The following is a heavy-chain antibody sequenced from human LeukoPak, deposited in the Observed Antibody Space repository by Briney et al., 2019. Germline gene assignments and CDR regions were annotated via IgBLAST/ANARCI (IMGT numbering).Heavy chain of an antibody. V-gene: IGHV3-30*18. CDR3: AKGPPTMAQYYFDY. D-gene: IGHD3-10*01. CDR1: GFTFSSYG. Sequence: GGSLRLSCAASGFTFSSYGMHWVRQAPGKGLEWVAVISYDGSNKYYADSVKSRFTISRDNSKNTLYLQMNSLRAEDTAVYYCAKGPPTMAQYYFDYWGQGTLVTVSS. J-gene: IGHJ4*02. CDR2: ISYDGSNK.